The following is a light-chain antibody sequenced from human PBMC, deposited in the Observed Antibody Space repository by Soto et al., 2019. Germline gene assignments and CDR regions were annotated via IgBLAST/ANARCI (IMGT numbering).Light chain of an antibody. J-gene: IGKJ1*01. V-gene: IGKV3-20*01. Sequence: IVLTQPPGTLSLSPGEGATLSCRASQRVSSTYLAWHQQKPGQAPRLLIFGASTRATGIPDRFSGSGSGTDFTLTISRLEPEDFAVYYCQHYGSSSWTFGQGTKVEIK. CDR1: QRVSSTY. CDR2: GAS. CDR3: QHYGSSSWT.